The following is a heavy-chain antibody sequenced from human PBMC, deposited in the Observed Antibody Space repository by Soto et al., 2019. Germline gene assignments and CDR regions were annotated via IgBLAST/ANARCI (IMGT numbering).Heavy chain of an antibody. V-gene: IGHV1-69*01. J-gene: IGHJ4*02. D-gene: IGHD3-16*01. CDR1: GGTFSGYV. Sequence: QLVQSGSEVKKPGSSVKVSCQASGGTFSGYVVTWVRQAPGQGLEWMGEFVPLFGTTNYAQRFSGRITITAEESTSTAYMELRTVRSDDTAVYYCVTHGLGVSSPPYFDKWGQGTLVTVSS. CDR2: FVPLFGTT. CDR3: VTHGLGVSSPPYFDK.